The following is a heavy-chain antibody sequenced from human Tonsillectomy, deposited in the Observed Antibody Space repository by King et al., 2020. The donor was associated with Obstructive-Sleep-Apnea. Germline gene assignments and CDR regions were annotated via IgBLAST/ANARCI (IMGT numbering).Heavy chain of an antibody. CDR2: ISSRSTTI. D-gene: IGHD3-3*01. CDR1: GFKFSDYS. Sequence: VQLVESGGGLVQPGGSLRLSCGISGFKFSDYSMNWVRQAPGQGLEWVSYISSRSTTIFYAYSAKGRFTISRDNAKNSLYLQMNGLRADDTAVYYCARAPGYDYVSGNTLDYWGQGTLVTVSS. J-gene: IGHJ4*02. CDR3: ARAPGYDYVSGNTLDY. V-gene: IGHV3-48*04.